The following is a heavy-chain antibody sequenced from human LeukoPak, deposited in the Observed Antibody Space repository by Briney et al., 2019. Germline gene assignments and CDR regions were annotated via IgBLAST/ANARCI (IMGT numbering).Heavy chain of an antibody. J-gene: IGHJ6*02. CDR2: MNPDSGGT. CDR3: ARNYHGSGTDLPPEYYSGMDI. Sequence: ASVKVSCKASGSNFNGYYIRWVRRAPGQGPEWMGWMNPDSGGTKYAQKFQGRVTMTRDTAITTVYLELRRLTSADTAVYYCARNYHGSGTDLPPEYYSGMDIWGQGSTVIVS. V-gene: IGHV1-2*02. D-gene: IGHD3-10*01. CDR1: GSNFNGYY.